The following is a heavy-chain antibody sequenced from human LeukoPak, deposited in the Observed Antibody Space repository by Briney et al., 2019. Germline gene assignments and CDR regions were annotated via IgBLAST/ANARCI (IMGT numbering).Heavy chain of an antibody. Sequence: ASVKVSCKVSGYRFTSYDMHWVRQAPGQGLEWMGIINPSGGSTSYAQRFQGRVAMTRDTSTTTVYMEVNSLTSEDTAVYFCARDGPTAAPFDYWGQGTLVTVSS. J-gene: IGHJ4*02. CDR1: GYRFTSYD. CDR3: ARDGPTAAPFDY. D-gene: IGHD2-2*01. CDR2: INPSGGST. V-gene: IGHV1-46*01.